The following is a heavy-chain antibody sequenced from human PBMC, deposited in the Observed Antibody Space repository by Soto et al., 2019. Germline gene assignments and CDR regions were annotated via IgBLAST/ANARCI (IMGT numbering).Heavy chain of an antibody. D-gene: IGHD4-17*01. CDR1: GFTFSSYW. Sequence: EVQLVESGGGLVQPGGSLRLSCTASGFTFSSYWMHWVRQAPGKGLVLVSRINSDGSSTSYADSVKGRFTISRDNAKNTLYLQMNSLRAEDTAVYYCARGMYTVTLFDYWGQGTLVTVSS. J-gene: IGHJ4*02. V-gene: IGHV3-74*01. CDR2: INSDGSST. CDR3: ARGMYTVTLFDY.